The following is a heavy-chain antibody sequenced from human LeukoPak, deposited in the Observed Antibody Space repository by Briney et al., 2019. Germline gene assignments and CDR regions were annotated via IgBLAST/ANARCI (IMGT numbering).Heavy chain of an antibody. CDR1: GYTFTSYD. CDR2: MNPNSGNT. D-gene: IGHD3-3*01. CDR3: ARGTHYDFWSGYLTYGIDV. V-gene: IGHV1-8*01. J-gene: IGHJ6*02. Sequence: ASVKVSCKASGYTFTSYDINWVRQATGQGLEWMGWMNPNSGNTGYAQKFQGRVTMTRNTSISTAYMELSSLRSEDTAVYYCARGTHYDFWSGYLTYGIDVWGQGTTVTVSS.